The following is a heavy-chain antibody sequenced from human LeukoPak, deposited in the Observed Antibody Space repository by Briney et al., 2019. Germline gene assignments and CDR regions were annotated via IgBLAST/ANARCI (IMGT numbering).Heavy chain of an antibody. CDR1: GETFIHNF. CDR3: ARAMPYFYGSIAVPGTIDY. Sequence: PSETLSLTCAVYGETFIHNFWTWIRQPPGKGLEWIGQINHSGSTYYNPSLKSRVTILVDTSKNQFSLKLTSVTAADTAAYYCARAMPYFYGSIAVPGTIDYWGQGILVTVSS. D-gene: IGHD6-19*01. CDR2: INHSGST. V-gene: IGHV4-34*01. J-gene: IGHJ4*02.